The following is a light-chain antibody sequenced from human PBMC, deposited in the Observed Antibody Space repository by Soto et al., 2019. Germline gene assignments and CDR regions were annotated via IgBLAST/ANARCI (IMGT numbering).Light chain of an antibody. Sequence: VVMTQSPASLSVSPGERVTLSCRASQSIDGDLAWFQQKPGQAPRLLISGASTRAAGIPDRFSGSGSGTEFTLTISRLEPEDFAVYHCQHYSNSPSFGQGTRLEI. CDR1: QSIDGD. CDR2: GAS. CDR3: QHYSNSPS. V-gene: IGKV3-15*01. J-gene: IGKJ5*01.